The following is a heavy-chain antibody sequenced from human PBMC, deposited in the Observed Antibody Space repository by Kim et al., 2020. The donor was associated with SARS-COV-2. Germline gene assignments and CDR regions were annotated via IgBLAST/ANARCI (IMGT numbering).Heavy chain of an antibody. Sequence: RFTISRDNSKNTLYLQMNSLRAEDTAVYYCAKDPWTNVYDFWSGDDAFDIWGQGTMVTVSS. J-gene: IGHJ3*02. D-gene: IGHD3-3*01. V-gene: IGHV3-30*02. CDR3: AKDPWTNVYDFWSGDDAFDI.